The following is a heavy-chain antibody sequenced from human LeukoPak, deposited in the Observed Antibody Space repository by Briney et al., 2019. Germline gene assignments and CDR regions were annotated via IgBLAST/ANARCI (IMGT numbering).Heavy chain of an antibody. Sequence: GGSLRLSCAASGFTFSSYAMSWVRQAPGKGLEWVSAISGSGGSTYYADSVKGRFSMSRDNYKNTLYLQMNSLRAEDTAVYYCAKDHYDSSGLTLYYYYYMDVWGKGTTVTVSS. CDR1: GFTFSSYA. CDR2: ISGSGGST. D-gene: IGHD3-22*01. CDR3: AKDHYDSSGLTLYYYYYMDV. V-gene: IGHV3-23*01. J-gene: IGHJ6*03.